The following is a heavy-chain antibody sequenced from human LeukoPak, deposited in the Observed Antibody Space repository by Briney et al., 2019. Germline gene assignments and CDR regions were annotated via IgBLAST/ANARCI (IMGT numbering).Heavy chain of an antibody. CDR3: ARISYDSSGYYDY. CDR1: GFTFSSYA. CDR2: ISSNGGST. V-gene: IGHV3-64*04. J-gene: IGHJ4*02. Sequence: GGSLRLSCSASGFTFSSYAMHWVRQAPGKGLEYVSSISSNGGSTYYADSVKGRFTISRDNAKNTLYLQMNSLRAEDTAVYYCARISYDSSGYYDYWGQGTLVTVSS. D-gene: IGHD3-22*01.